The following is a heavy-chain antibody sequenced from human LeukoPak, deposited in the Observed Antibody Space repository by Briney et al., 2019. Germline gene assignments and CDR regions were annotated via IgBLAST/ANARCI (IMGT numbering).Heavy chain of an antibody. CDR3: ARVVSTSGKFYMDV. Sequence: GGSLRLPCAASGFRASDFYMTWIRQSPGTGLEWISYMSVTGRTIYYANSVRGRFPISRDNSRNTLDLKMNSLGTDDTAVYYCARVVSTSGKFYMDVWGTGTTVTVSS. J-gene: IGHJ6*03. V-gene: IGHV3-11*04. CDR2: MSVTGRTI. CDR1: GFRASDFY. D-gene: IGHD1-1*01.